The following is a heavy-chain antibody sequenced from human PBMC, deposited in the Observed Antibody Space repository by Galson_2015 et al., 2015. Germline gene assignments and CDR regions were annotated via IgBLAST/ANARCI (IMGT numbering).Heavy chain of an antibody. V-gene: IGHV3-23*01. Sequence: SLRLSCAASGFTFSSYAMSWVRQAPGKGPEWVSAISGSGGSTYYADSVKGRFTISRDNSKNTLYLQMNSLRAEDTAVYYCAKSGVVVPAAIDFFWFDPWGQGTLVTVSS. J-gene: IGHJ5*02. CDR1: GFTFSSYA. CDR2: ISGSGGST. CDR3: AKSGVVVPAAIDFFWFDP. D-gene: IGHD2-2*02.